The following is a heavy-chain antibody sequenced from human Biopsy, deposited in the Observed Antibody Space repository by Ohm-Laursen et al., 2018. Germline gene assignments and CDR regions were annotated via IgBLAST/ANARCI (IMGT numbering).Heavy chain of an antibody. D-gene: IGHD3-22*01. Sequence: ASAKVSCKASGYTFISFGITWVRQAPGQGLEWVGYIGGDNGDTKYAQKFQGRVTMTTDTSTSTAYMELRSLRSDDTAFYYCARDGKYDSRGYWGPGTLVTVSS. CDR1: GYTFISFG. V-gene: IGHV1-18*01. CDR2: IGGDNGDT. J-gene: IGHJ4*02. CDR3: ARDGKYDSRGY.